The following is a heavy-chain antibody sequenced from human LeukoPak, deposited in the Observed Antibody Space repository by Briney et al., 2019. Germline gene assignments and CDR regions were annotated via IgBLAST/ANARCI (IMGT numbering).Heavy chain of an antibody. CDR1: GFTFTSYG. J-gene: IGHJ4*02. CDR2: IRYHGSNQ. Sequence: GGSLRLSCAASGFTFTSYGMHWVRQAPGKGLEWVAFIRYHGSNQYYTDSVQGRFTISRDHSQNTLSLQMNSLRTEDTAMYFCARDLGTGTRIDYWGQGTLVTVSS. CDR3: ARDLGTGTRIDY. V-gene: IGHV3-30*02. D-gene: IGHD1/OR15-1a*01.